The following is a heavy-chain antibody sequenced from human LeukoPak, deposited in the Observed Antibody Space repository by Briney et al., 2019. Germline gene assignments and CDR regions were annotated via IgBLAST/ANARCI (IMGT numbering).Heavy chain of an antibody. CDR1: GFAFSSYA. J-gene: IGHJ5*02. CDR2: ISGSGGST. CDR3: ARHSTPLVGAVA. V-gene: IGHV3-23*01. Sequence: GGSLRLSCAVSGFAFSSYAMSWVRQAPGKRLEWVSAISGSGGSTYYADSVKGRFTISRDNSKNTLYLQMNSLRAEDTAVYYCARHSTPLVGAVAWGQGTLVTVSS. D-gene: IGHD1-26*01.